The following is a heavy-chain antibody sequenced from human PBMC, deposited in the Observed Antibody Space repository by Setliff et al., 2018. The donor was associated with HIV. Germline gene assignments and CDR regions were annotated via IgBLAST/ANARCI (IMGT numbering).Heavy chain of an antibody. J-gene: IGHJ4*02. CDR2: MYKGGKT. CDR1: GFSVTDTY. Sequence: PGGSLRLSCEASGFSVTDTYMGWVRQAPGKGLEWVTVMYKGGKTYYADFVKGRFTIARDDSKNTVFLQMNGLRVDDTAVYYCARLRINDYWGQGTPVTVSS. CDR3: ARLRINDY. V-gene: IGHV3-66*04.